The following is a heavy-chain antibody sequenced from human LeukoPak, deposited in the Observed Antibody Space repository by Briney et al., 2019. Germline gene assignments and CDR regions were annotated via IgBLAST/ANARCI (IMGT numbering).Heavy chain of an antibody. V-gene: IGHV1-69*06. Sequence: SVKVSCKASGGTFSSYAISWVRQAPGQGLEWMGGIIPIFGTANYAQKSQGRVTITADKSTSTAYMELSSLRSEDTAVYYCARGGFLMYSYGYDYWGQGTLVTVSS. CDR2: IIPIFGTA. D-gene: IGHD5-18*01. CDR1: GGTFSSYA. J-gene: IGHJ4*02. CDR3: ARGGFLMYSYGYDY.